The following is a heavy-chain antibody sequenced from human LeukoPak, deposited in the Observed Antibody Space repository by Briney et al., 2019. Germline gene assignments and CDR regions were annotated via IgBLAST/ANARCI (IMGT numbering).Heavy chain of an antibody. J-gene: IGHJ4*02. Sequence: SETLSLTCTVSGDSISSTNYYWGWIRQPPGKGLEWIGSIYYSGSTFNNPSLKSRVTISVDTSKNQFSLKVSSVTAADTAVYYCARGYYDSSGYYYLDYWGQGTLVTVSS. D-gene: IGHD3-22*01. CDR3: ARGYYDSSGYYYLDY. V-gene: IGHV4-39*07. CDR1: GDSISSTNYY. CDR2: IYYSGST.